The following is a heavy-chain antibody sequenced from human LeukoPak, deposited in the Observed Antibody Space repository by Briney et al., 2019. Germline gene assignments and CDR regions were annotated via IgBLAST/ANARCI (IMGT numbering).Heavy chain of an antibody. V-gene: IGHV1-2*02. CDR3: AKGAHYHDSSEGFDY. CDR1: GYTFTVYY. J-gene: IGHJ4*02. CDR2: INPNSGGT. Sequence: ASVTVSCKASGYTFTVYYMHWVRQAPGQGLEWMGWINPNSGGTNYAQKFQGRVTMTRDTSISTAYMELSRLRSDDTAVYYCAKGAHYHDSSEGFDYWGQGTLVSVSS. D-gene: IGHD3-22*01.